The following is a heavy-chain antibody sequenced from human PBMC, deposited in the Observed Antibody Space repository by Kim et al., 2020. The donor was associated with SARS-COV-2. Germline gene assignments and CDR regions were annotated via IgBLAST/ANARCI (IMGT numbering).Heavy chain of an antibody. J-gene: IGHJ6*02. CDR1: GFTVSSYG. V-gene: IGHV3-7*01. Sequence: GGSLRLSCAASGFTVSSYGMSWVRQAPGKGLEWVAIIKHDGRAKYYVDSVKGRFTISRDNTKNSLYLQMNSLRAEDTAVYYCAREGRVGTYYDMLTGYYDYYSMAVWGHGNMVSVSS. CDR3: AREGRVGTYYDMLTGYYDYYSMAV. D-gene: IGHD3-9*01. CDR2: IKHDGRAK.